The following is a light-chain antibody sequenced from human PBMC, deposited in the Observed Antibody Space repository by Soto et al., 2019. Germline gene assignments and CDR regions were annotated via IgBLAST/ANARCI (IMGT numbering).Light chain of an antibody. CDR1: QSVSNY. V-gene: IGKV3-11*01. Sequence: EVVLTQSPATLSLSPGDRATLSCRASQSVSNYVAWYQQTRGQAPRLLIYDASNRDTGIPARFSGIWSGTDFTLALTRLEPEDFEVYYGQQRSNWPSTFGQGTRLE. CDR3: QQRSNWPST. J-gene: IGKJ5*01. CDR2: DAS.